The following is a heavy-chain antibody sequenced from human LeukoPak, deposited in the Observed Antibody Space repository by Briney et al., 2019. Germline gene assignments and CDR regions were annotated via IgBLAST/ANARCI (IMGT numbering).Heavy chain of an antibody. CDR2: INSDDGSRT. D-gene: IGHD4-17*01. CDR1: GFTFSSYW. J-gene: IGHJ3*02. Sequence: GGSLRLSCAASGFTFSSYWMHWVRQAPGKGLVWVSRINSDDGSRTTYADSVKGRFTISRDNAKNTLYLQMNSLRAEDTAVYYCARSWVTTSSDSFDIWGQGTMVTVSS. V-gene: IGHV3-74*01. CDR3: ARSWVTTSSDSFDI.